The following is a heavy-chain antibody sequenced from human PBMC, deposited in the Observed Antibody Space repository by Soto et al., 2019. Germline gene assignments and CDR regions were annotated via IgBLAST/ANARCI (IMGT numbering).Heavy chain of an antibody. Sequence: PSETLSLTCTVSGGAISSGGYYWSWIRQHPRKGLEWIGYIYYSGSTYYNPSLKSRVTISVDTSKNQFSLKLSSVTAADTAVYYCARDREYSGGTCYNYFDYWGQGTLVTVSS. CDR2: IYYSGST. CDR3: ARDREYSGGTCYNYFDY. J-gene: IGHJ4*02. V-gene: IGHV4-31*03. D-gene: IGHD2-15*01. CDR1: GGAISSGGYY.